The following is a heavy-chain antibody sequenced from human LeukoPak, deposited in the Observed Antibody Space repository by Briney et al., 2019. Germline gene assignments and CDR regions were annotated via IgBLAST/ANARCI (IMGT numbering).Heavy chain of an antibody. CDR1: GFTVSSNY. D-gene: IGHD3-22*01. V-gene: IGHV3-53*01. J-gene: IGHJ4*02. Sequence: GGSLRLSCAASGFTVSSNYMSRVRQAPGKGLEWVSVIYSGGSTYYADSVKGRFTISRDNSKNTLYLQMNSLRAEDTAVYYCAREALPDYYDSSGYFDYWGQGTLVTVSS. CDR3: AREALPDYYDSSGYFDY. CDR2: IYSGGST.